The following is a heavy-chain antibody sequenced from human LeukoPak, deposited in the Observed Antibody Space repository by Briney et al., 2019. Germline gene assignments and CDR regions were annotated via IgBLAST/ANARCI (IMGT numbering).Heavy chain of an antibody. J-gene: IGHJ4*02. Sequence: SVKVSCKASGGTFSSYAISWVRQAPGQGLEWMGGIISIFGTANYAQKFQGRVTITTDESTSTAYMELSSLRSEDTAVYYCARGFHSSGWTDYWGQGTLVTVSS. D-gene: IGHD6-19*01. CDR2: IISIFGTA. CDR3: ARGFHSSGWTDY. CDR1: GGTFSSYA. V-gene: IGHV1-69*05.